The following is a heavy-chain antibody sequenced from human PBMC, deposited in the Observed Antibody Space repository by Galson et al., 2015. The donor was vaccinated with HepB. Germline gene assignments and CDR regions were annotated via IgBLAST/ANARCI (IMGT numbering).Heavy chain of an antibody. J-gene: IGHJ3*02. V-gene: IGHV1-69*04. CDR1: GGTFSSYA. CDR3: AGGGYSGYDYLWELFHDAFDI. CDR2: IIPILGIA. D-gene: IGHD5-12*01. Sequence: SVKVSCKASGGTFSSYAISWVRQAPGQGLEWMGRIIPILGIANYAQKFQGRVTITADKSTSTAYMELSSLRSEDTAVYYCAGGGYSGYDYLWELFHDAFDIWGQGTMVTVSS.